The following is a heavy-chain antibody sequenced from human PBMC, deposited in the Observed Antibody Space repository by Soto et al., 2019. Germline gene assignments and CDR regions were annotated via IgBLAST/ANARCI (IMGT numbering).Heavy chain of an antibody. CDR3: ARGDYYDTSGPFSDAFDI. D-gene: IGHD3-22*01. CDR2: IKPDGSEK. J-gene: IGHJ3*02. Sequence: HPGGSLRLSCAASGFTFSTYWMSWVRQAPGKGLEWVANIKPDGSEKWYVDSVKGRFTISRDNAKNLLYLQMNSLRAEDTAVYYCARGDYYDTSGPFSDAFDIWGQGTMVTVSS. V-gene: IGHV3-7*04. CDR1: GFTFSTYW.